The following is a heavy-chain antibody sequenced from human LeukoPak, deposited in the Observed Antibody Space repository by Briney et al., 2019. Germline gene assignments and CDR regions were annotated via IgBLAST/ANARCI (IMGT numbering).Heavy chain of an antibody. V-gene: IGHV3-21*04. CDR1: GFTFSGYS. CDR2: ISSSSSYI. CDR3: AKTRFDWLLDFDY. J-gene: IGHJ4*01. D-gene: IGHD3-9*01. Sequence: PGGSLRLSCAASGFTFSGYSMNWVRQAPGKGLEWVSSISSSSSYIYYADSVKGRFTISRDNAKNSLYLQMNSLRAEDTAVYYCAKTRFDWLLDFDYWDHGTLVTVSS.